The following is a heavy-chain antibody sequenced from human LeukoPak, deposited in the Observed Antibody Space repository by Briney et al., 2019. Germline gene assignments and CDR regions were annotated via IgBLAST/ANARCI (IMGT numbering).Heavy chain of an antibody. CDR1: GGSFSNYY. CDR2: INDSGTI. D-gene: IGHD1-7*01. CDR3: ARRWNYGRNYYIDV. Sequence: SETLSLTCAVYGGSFSNYYWSWIRQSPGKGLEWIGEINDSGTINYNPSLMSRVTISVDKSKNQFSLKLSSVTAADTALYYCARRWNYGRNYYIDVWGKGATVSVSS. V-gene: IGHV4-34*01. J-gene: IGHJ6*03.